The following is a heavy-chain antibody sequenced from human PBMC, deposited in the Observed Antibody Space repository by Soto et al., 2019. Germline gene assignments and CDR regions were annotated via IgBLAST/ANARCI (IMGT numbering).Heavy chain of an antibody. CDR2: IAYDASKK. V-gene: IGHV3-30*03. CDR1: GFSFSYYA. J-gene: IGHJ1*01. CDR3: ASPYCSGGSCYLTEYFQH. Sequence: QVQLVASGGGGVQPGRSLRLSCAASGFSFSYYAMHWVRQAPGKGLEWVAVIAYDASKKYYADSVKGRFTISRDNSKNTLYLKMNSLRDEDTAVYYCASPYCSGGSCYLTEYFQHWGQGTLVTDSS. D-gene: IGHD2-15*01.